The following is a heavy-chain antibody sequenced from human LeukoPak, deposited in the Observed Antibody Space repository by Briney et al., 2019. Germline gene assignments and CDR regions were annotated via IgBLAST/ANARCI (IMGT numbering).Heavy chain of an antibody. J-gene: IGHJ4*02. CDR1: GFTFTSYN. CDR2: ISSDGRTI. D-gene: IGHD3-22*01. V-gene: IGHV3-48*01. Sequence: GGSLRLSCAASGFTFTSYNMNLVRQAPGKGLEWVSYISSDGRTIYYADSVRGRFTISRDNPKNSLYLQMNSLRAEDTALYYCSTDTYYYQSSGNRDYWGQGTLVTVSS. CDR3: STDTYYYQSSGNRDY.